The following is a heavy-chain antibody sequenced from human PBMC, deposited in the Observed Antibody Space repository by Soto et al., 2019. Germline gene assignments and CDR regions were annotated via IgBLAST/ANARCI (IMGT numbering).Heavy chain of an antibody. D-gene: IGHD1-1*01. CDR3: ARGIRPLAESGEVYNPFDC. CDR2: IRPDNGDT. Sequence: QVQLVQSGAEVKKPGASVKVSCKASGYTFTDYGITWLRQAPGQGLEWMGWIRPDNGDTKFAQKVQDRVTMTTHTSTTTAYMEVRSLTSDDTAVHYCARGIRPLAESGEVYNPFDCWGQGTLVTVSS. V-gene: IGHV1-18*01. J-gene: IGHJ4*02. CDR1: GYTFTDYG.